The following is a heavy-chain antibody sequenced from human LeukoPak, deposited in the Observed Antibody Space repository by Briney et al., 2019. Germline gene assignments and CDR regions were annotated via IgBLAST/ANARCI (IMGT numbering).Heavy chain of an antibody. V-gene: IGHV3-21*01. D-gene: IGHD3-10*01. J-gene: IGHJ6*02. CDR2: ISSSSSYI. Sequence: PGGSLRLSCAASGITFSNYSMNWVRQAPGKGLEWVSSISSSSSYIYYADSVKGRFTISRDNAKNSLYLQMNSLRAEDTAVYYCARDLSGDVGYYYYGMDVWGQGTTVTVSS. CDR3: ARDLSGDVGYYYYGMDV. CDR1: GITFSNYS.